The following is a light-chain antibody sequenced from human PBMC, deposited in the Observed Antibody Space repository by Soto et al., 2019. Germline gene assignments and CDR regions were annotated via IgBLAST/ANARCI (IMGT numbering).Light chain of an antibody. J-gene: IGLJ3*02. Sequence: QSALTQPRSVSGSPGQSVTISCTGTSSDVGGYNYVSWYQQHPGKAPELMIFDVSKRPSGVPDRFAGSKSGNTASLAISGLQAEDEADYYFYSCVHSNIWVFGAGTQLTV. CDR2: DVS. CDR3: YSCVHSNIWV. V-gene: IGLV2-11*01. CDR1: SSDVGGYNY.